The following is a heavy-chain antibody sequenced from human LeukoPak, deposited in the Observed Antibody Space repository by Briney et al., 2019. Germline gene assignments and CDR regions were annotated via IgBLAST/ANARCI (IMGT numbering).Heavy chain of an antibody. CDR2: ISGSGGST. CDR1: GFTFSSYA. Sequence: PGGSLRLSCAASGFTFSSYAMSWVRQAPRKGLEWVSPISGSGGSTYYADSVKGRFTISRDNSKNTLYLQMNSLRAEDTAVYYCAKGEGGYGYANDAFDIWGQGTMVTVSS. D-gene: IGHD5-18*01. V-gene: IGHV3-23*01. J-gene: IGHJ3*02. CDR3: AKGEGGYGYANDAFDI.